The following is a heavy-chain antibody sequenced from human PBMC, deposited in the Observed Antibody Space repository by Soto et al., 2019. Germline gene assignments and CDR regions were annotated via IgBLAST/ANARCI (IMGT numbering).Heavy chain of an antibody. CDR1: GFTFSSCS. V-gene: IGHV3-21*01. Sequence: GGSLRLSCAASGFTFSSCSMNWVRQAPGKGLEWVSSIGSSSSYIYYADSVKGRFTISRDNPKNSLYLQMNSLRAEDTAVYYCARDGYCSSTSCAYYFDYWGQGILVTVSS. CDR2: IGSSSSYI. D-gene: IGHD2-2*03. J-gene: IGHJ4*02. CDR3: ARDGYCSSTSCAYYFDY.